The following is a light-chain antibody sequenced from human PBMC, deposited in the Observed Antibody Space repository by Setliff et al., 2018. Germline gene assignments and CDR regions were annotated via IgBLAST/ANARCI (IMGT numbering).Light chain of an antibody. CDR1: SSNIGSNS. J-gene: IGLJ2*01. Sequence: QSVLTQPPSASATPGQRVTISCAGSSSNIGSNSVNWYQHLPGAAPRLLMYANTQRPSGVPDRFSGSQSGTSASLAISGLQFDDEADYYCAAWDNSLNAVVIGGGTKGTV. V-gene: IGLV1-44*01. CDR2: ANT. CDR3: AAWDNSLNAVV.